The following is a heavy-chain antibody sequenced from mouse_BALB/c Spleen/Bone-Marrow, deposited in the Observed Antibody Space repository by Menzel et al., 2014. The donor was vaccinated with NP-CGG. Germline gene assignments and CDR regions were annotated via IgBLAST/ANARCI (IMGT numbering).Heavy chain of an antibody. Sequence: EVKLMESGTVLARPGASVKMSCKASGYTFTSYWVHWVKQRPGQGLEWIGTIYPGNSDTTYNQKFKGKAKLTAVTSTSTVYMELRRLTDDDAEFYYSTPVARNDFDYWGQGTPLTVSS. CDR3: TPVARNDFDY. V-gene: IGHV1-5*01. CDR2: IYPGNSDT. CDR1: GYTFTSYW. J-gene: IGHJ2*01.